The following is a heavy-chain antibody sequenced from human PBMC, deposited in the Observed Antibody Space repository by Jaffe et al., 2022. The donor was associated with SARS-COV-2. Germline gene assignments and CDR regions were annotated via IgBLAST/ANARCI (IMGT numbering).Heavy chain of an antibody. CDR3: VAGLGLTETDY. Sequence: EVQLVESGGGLVNPGGSLRLSCAASGFTFSQVWMTWVRQAPGKGLEWVGRIKRKIDGETRDYAAPVKGRFSVSRDDSRNMLYLQMNSLKTDDTAVYYCVAGLGLTETDYWGQGALVTVSS. D-gene: IGHD2-21*02. CDR1: GFTFSQVW. V-gene: IGHV3-15*01. J-gene: IGHJ4*02. CDR2: IKRKIDGETR.